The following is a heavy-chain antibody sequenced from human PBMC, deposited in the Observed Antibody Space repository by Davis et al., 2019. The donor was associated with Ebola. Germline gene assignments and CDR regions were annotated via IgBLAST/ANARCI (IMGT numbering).Heavy chain of an antibody. CDR3: ARGGYSYY. CDR1: GFTFSAYW. D-gene: IGHD2-15*01. V-gene: IGHV3-7*03. J-gene: IGHJ4*02. Sequence: GESLKISCAASGFTFSAYWMSWVRQAPGKGLEWVARIKEDGSETYYVDSVRGRFTISRDNAKNSLFLQLNSLRAEDTAVYYCARGGYSYYWGQGTLVTVSS. CDR2: IKEDGSET.